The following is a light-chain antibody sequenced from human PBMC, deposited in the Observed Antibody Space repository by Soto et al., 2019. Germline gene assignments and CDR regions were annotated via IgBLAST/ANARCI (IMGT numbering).Light chain of an antibody. V-gene: IGLV2-8*01. CDR2: EVS. CDR1: SSDVGGYNY. J-gene: IGLJ1*01. CDR3: SSYGGSNNFYV. Sequence: QSDLTQLLSASGFARQSVSIFCTKTSSDVGGYNYVSWYQQHPGQAPKLMIYEVSKRPSGVPDRFSGSKFANTASLTVSGLQAENETDYYCSSYGGSNNFYVFVTGT.